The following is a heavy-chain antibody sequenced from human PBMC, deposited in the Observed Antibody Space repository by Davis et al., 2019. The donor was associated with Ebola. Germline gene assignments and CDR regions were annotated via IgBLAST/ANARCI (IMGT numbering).Heavy chain of an antibody. V-gene: IGHV4-39*07. J-gene: IGHJ4*02. D-gene: IGHD6-13*01. Sequence: SETLSLTCTVSGGSISSYYWGWIRQPPGKGLEWIGSIYYSGSTYYTPSLKSRVTISVDTSKNQFSLKLTSVTAADTAVYYCARASLQLEPFEYWGQGTLVTVSS. CDR1: GGSISSYY. CDR3: ARASLQLEPFEY. CDR2: IYYSGST.